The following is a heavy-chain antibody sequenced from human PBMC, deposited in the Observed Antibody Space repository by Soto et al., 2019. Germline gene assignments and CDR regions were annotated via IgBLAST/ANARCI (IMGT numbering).Heavy chain of an antibody. D-gene: IGHD2-2*01. V-gene: IGHV1-2*04. J-gene: IGHJ6*02. CDR3: ASAHKPVVPAAPGGSDYYYGMDV. CDR2: INPNSGGT. CDR1: GYTFTGYY. Sequence: ASVKVSCKASGYTFTGYYMHWVRQAPGQGLEWMGWINPNSGGTNYAQKFQGWVTMTRDTSISTAYMELSRLRSDDTAVYYCASAHKPVVPAAPGGSDYYYGMDVWGQGTTVTVSS.